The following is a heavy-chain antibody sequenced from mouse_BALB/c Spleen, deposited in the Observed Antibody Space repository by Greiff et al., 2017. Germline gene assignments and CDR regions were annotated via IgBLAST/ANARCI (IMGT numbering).Heavy chain of an antibody. D-gene: IGHD2-2*01. Sequence: EVKLQESGPGLVKPSQSLSLTCSVTGYSITSGYYWNWIRQFPGNKLEWMGYISYDGSNNYNPSLKNRISITRDTSKNQFFLKLNSVTTEDTATYYCARGGGYAWYFDVWGAGTTVTVSS. J-gene: IGHJ1*01. V-gene: IGHV3-6*02. CDR1: GYSITSGYY. CDR3: ARGGGYAWYFDV. CDR2: ISYDGSN.